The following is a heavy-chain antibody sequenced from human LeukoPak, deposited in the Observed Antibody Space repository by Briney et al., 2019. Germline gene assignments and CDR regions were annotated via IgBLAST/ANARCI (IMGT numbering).Heavy chain of an antibody. CDR2: ISYDGSNK. J-gene: IGHJ1*01. CDR1: GFTFSSYG. V-gene: IGHV3-30*18. D-gene: IGHD3-22*01. Sequence: GGSLRLSCAASGFTFSSYGMHWVRQAPGKGLEWVAVISYDGSNKYYADSVKGRFTISRDNSKNTLYLQMNSLRAEDTAVYCCAKESYYYDSSGYYYVKYFQHWGQGTLVTVSS. CDR3: AKESYYYDSSGYYYVKYFQH.